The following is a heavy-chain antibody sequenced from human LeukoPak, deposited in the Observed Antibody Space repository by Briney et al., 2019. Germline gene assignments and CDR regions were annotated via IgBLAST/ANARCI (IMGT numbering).Heavy chain of an antibody. Sequence: ASVKVSCKASGYTFTGYYMHWVRQAPGQGLEWMGMINPRGGSTTYAQKFQGRVTMTRDTSTSTVYMELSSLRSEDTAIYYCARAGEWLVSFDYWGQGTLVTVSS. CDR2: INPRGGST. J-gene: IGHJ4*02. D-gene: IGHD6-19*01. CDR1: GYTFTGYY. V-gene: IGHV1-46*01. CDR3: ARAGEWLVSFDY.